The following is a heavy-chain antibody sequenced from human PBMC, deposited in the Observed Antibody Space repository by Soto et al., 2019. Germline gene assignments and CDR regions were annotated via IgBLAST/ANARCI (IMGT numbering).Heavy chain of an antibody. CDR1: GFTFNSYG. Sequence: QVQLVESGGGVVQPGTSLRLSCTASGFTFNSYGIHWVRQAPGKGLEWLALIEYNAKNRFYADSVKGRFSISRDNSRNTVYLQVNGLRAEDTAVYYYAREGDDYCSGTRCFHYYGLDVWGHGTKVIVSS. J-gene: IGHJ6*02. CDR2: IEYNAKNR. CDR3: AREGDDYCSGTRCFHYYGLDV. V-gene: IGHV3-33*05. D-gene: IGHD2-15*01.